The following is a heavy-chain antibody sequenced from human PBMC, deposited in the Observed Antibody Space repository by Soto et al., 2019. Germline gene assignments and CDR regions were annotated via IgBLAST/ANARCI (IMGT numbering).Heavy chain of an antibody. CDR3: ARDSLITMVRGGHSYFYGMDV. CDR1: GFTFSDYA. J-gene: IGHJ6*02. D-gene: IGHD3-10*01. Sequence: QVHLVESGGGVVHPGRSLRLSCAASGFTFSDYAIHWVRQAPGKGLEWVAVISFDGSNKYFADSVKGRFTISRDNSKDTLYLQMSSLRAEDTAMYYCARDSLITMVRGGHSYFYGMDVWGQGTRVIVSS. V-gene: IGHV3-30-3*01. CDR2: ISFDGSNK.